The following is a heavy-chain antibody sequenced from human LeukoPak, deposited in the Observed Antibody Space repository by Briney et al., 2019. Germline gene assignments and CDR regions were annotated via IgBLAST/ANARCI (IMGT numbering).Heavy chain of an antibody. D-gene: IGHD1-26*01. J-gene: IGHJ3*01. CDR2: IYPDDSDT. V-gene: IGHV5-51*01. CDR3: ARRVGGVDAFYL. Sequence: GESLKISFKGSGYDFTNYWVGWVRPMPGKGLELMGMIYPDDSDTIYRPSFQGQVNISDDKSINPASLQWSSLTASDTAMYYCARRVGGVDAFYLWGQGTMVTVSS. CDR1: GYDFTNYW.